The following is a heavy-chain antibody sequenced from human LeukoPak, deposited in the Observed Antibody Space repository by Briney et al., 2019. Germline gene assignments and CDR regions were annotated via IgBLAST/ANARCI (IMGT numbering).Heavy chain of an antibody. V-gene: IGHV3-23*01. CDR2: ISDSGTIT. CDR3: AKTIRAIIVSQGSVY. CDR1: GFTYRSFG. D-gene: IGHD3-10*01. J-gene: IGHJ4*02. Sequence: PGGSLRLSCVASGFTYRSFGMNWVRQAPGKGLEWVSAISDSGTITYYADSVKGRFTISRDNSKNTLYLQMSSLRAEDTAVYYCAKTIRAIIVSQGSVYWGQGTLVTVSA.